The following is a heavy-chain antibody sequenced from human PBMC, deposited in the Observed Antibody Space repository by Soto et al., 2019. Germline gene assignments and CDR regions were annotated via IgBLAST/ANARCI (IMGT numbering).Heavy chain of an antibody. CDR3: AKDTLNWGIVGATNFDY. CDR1: GFTFSSYA. J-gene: IGHJ4*02. D-gene: IGHD1-26*01. V-gene: IGHV3-23*01. Sequence: GGSLRLSCAASGFTFSSYAMSWVRQAPGKGLEWVSAISGSGGSTYYADSVKGRFTISRDNSKKTLYLQMNSLRAEDTAVYYCAKDTLNWGIVGATNFDYWGQGTLVTVSS. CDR2: ISGSGGST.